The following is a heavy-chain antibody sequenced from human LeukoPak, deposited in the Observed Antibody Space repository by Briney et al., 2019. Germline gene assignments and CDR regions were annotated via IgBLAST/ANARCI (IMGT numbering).Heavy chain of an antibody. D-gene: IGHD3-3*01. CDR3: ARGSITIFGVASHNWFDP. J-gene: IGHJ5*02. V-gene: IGHV1-8*01. CDR1: GYTFTSYD. Sequence: ASVKVSCKASGYTFTSYDINWVRQATGQGLEWMGWLNPNSGNTGYAQKFQGRVTMTRNTSISTAYMQLSSLRSEDTAVYYCARGSITIFGVASHNWFDPWGQGTLVTVSS. CDR2: LNPNSGNT.